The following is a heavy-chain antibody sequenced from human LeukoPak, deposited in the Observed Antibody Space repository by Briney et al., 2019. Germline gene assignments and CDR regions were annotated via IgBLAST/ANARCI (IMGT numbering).Heavy chain of an antibody. CDR2: ISDGGIRT. D-gene: IGHD3-9*01. Sequence: GGSLRLSCVASGFIFSDYAMGWVRQAPGKRLEWVSGISDGGIRTYYADSVKGRFTISRDNSKNTLFLHMDSLRVEDTAVYYCAKGPGRDILTGYHLYYFDYWGQGTLVTVSS. V-gene: IGHV3-23*01. CDR1: GFIFSDYA. J-gene: IGHJ4*02. CDR3: AKGPGRDILTGYHLYYFDY.